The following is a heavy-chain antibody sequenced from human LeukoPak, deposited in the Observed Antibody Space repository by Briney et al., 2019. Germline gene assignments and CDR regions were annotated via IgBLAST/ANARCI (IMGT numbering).Heavy chain of an antibody. CDR3: ASLVGPFDY. D-gene: IGHD2-21*01. Sequence: QTGGSLRLSCAASGFSFSTYAMSWVRQAPGKGLEWVSAVSASGGGTYYADSVKGRFTISRDNSKNTLSLQMDSLTAEDTAIYYCASLVGPFDYWGQGTLVTVSS. CDR1: GFSFSTYA. J-gene: IGHJ4*02. V-gene: IGHV3-23*01. CDR2: VSASGGGT.